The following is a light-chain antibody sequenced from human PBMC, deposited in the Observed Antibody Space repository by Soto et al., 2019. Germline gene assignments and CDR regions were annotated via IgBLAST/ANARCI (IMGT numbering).Light chain of an antibody. CDR3: QQYGSSPIT. Sequence: EIVLTQSPATLSLSPGERASLSCRASQSVTTYLAWYQQKPGQAPRLLIYDSSNRATGIPPRFSGSGSGTDFTLTISSLESEDFAVYYCQQYGSSPITFGQGTRLEIK. J-gene: IGKJ5*01. CDR2: DSS. CDR1: QSVTTY. V-gene: IGKV3-11*01.